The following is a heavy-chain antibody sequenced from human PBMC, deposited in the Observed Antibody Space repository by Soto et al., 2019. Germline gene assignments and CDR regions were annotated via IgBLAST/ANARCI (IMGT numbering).Heavy chain of an antibody. Sequence: GGSLRLSCSASGFTFSSYAMHWVRQAPGKGLEYVSAISSNGGSTYYADSVKGRFTISRDNSKNTLYLQMSSLRAEDTAVYYCVKGKGYNWTDAFDYWGQGTLVTVSS. V-gene: IGHV3-64D*09. CDR1: GFTFSSYA. CDR3: VKGKGYNWTDAFDY. D-gene: IGHD1-1*01. J-gene: IGHJ4*02. CDR2: ISSNGGST.